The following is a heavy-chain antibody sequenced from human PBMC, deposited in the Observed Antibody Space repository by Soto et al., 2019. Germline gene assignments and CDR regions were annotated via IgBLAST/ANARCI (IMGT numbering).Heavy chain of an antibody. CDR1: GYTFTSYY. J-gene: IGHJ4*02. D-gene: IGHD4-17*01. CDR2: INPSGGST. CDR3: ARDRQGDYEGGGFDY. Sequence: VASVKVSCKASGYTFTSYYMHWVRQAPGQGLEWMGIINPSGGSTSYAQKFQGRVTMTRDTSTSTVYMELSSLRSEDTAVYYCARDRQGDYEGGGFDYWGQGTLVTVSS. V-gene: IGHV1-46*01.